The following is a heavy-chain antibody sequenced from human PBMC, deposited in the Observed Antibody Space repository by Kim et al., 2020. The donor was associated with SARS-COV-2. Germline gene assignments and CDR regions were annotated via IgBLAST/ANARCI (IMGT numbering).Heavy chain of an antibody. V-gene: IGHV3-53*01. Sequence: STYYADSVKGRFTISRDNSKNTLYLQMNSLRAEDTAVYYCSGYVNNWFDPWGQGTLVTVSS. CDR3: SGYVNNWFDP. CDR2: ST. J-gene: IGHJ5*02. D-gene: IGHD5-12*01.